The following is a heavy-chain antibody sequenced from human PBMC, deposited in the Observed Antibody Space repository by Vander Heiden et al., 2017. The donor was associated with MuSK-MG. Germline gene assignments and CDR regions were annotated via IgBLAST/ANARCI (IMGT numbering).Heavy chain of an antibody. CDR2: ISGRGGST. V-gene: IGHV3-23*01. CDR3: AKVRWGAFDI. D-gene: IGHD3-16*01. CDR1: GFTFSSYA. J-gene: IGHJ3*02. Sequence: EVQLLESGGGLVQPGGSLRLPCAASGFTFSSYAMSWVRQAPGKGLEWVSAISGRGGSTYYADSVKGRFTISRDNSKNTLYLQMNSLGAEDTAVYYCAKVRWGAFDIWGQGTMVTVSS.